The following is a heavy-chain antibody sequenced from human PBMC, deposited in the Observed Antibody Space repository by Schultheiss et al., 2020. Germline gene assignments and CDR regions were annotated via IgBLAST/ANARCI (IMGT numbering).Heavy chain of an antibody. CDR2: ISGSGGST. CDR1: GFTFSSYA. V-gene: IGHV3-23*01. J-gene: IGHJ4*02. CDR3: ASSESKVAATADFDY. Sequence: GGSLRLSCAASGFTFSSYAMSWVRQAPGKGLEWVSAISGSGGSTYYADSVKGRFTISRDNAKNSLYLQMNSLRAEDTAVYYCASSESKVAATADFDYWGQGTLVTVSS. D-gene: IGHD2-15*01.